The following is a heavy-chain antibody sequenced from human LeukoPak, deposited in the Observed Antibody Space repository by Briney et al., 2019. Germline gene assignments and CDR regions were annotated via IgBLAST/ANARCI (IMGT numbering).Heavy chain of an antibody. V-gene: IGHV4-59*08. Sequence: SETLSLTCTVSGGSISSYYWSWIRQPPGEGLEWIGYIYYSGSTYYNPSLKSRVTISVDTSKNQFSLKLSSVTAADTAVYYCARVVWTYYYDSSGSRNTLPWFDPWGQGTLVTVSS. CDR2: IYYSGST. J-gene: IGHJ5*02. CDR1: GGSISSYY. CDR3: ARVVWTYYYDSSGSRNTLPWFDP. D-gene: IGHD3-22*01.